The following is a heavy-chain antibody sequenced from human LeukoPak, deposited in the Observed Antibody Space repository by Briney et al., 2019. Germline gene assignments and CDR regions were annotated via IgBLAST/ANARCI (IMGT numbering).Heavy chain of an antibody. CDR2: INHSGST. CDR1: GGSFSGYY. V-gene: IGHV4-34*01. CDR3: ARGSQGSGLFDY. D-gene: IGHD3-16*01. J-gene: IGHJ4*02. Sequence: SETLSLTCAVYGGSFSGYYWSWIRQPPGKGLEWIGEINHSGSTNYNPSLKSRVTISVDTSKNQFSLKLSSVTAADTAVYYCARGSQGSGLFDYWGQGTLVTVSS.